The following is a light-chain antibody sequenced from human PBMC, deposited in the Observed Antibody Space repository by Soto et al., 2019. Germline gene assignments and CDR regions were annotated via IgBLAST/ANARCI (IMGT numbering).Light chain of an antibody. CDR3: ISYAGTAYVA. Sequence: SALTQPPSASGSPGQSVTISCTGTSSDVGAHNYVSWYQQHPGKAPKLMIYEVNKRPSGVPDRFSGSKSGNTASLTVSGLHADDEADYYCISYAGTAYVAIGGGTKVTVL. CDR1: SSDVGAHNY. J-gene: IGLJ2*01. CDR2: EVN. V-gene: IGLV2-8*01.